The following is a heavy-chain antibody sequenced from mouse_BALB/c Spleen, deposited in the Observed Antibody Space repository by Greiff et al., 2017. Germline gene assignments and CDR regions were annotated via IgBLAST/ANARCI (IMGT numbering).Heavy chain of an antibody. CDR1: GFTFSNYW. Sequence: VQLKESGGGLVQPGGSMKLSCVASGFTFSNYWMNWVRQSPEKGLEWVAEIRLKSNNYATHYAESVKGRFTISRDDSKSSVYLQMNNLRAEDTGIYYCTTSYYRYAMDYWGQGTSVTGPS. D-gene: IGHD2-14*01. CDR2: IRLKSNNYAT. J-gene: IGHJ4*01. V-gene: IGHV6-6*02. CDR3: TTSYYRYAMDY.